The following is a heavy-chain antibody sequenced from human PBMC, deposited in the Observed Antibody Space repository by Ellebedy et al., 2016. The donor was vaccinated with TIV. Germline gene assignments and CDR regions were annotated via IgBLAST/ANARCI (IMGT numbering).Heavy chain of an antibody. CDR1: GYTFTSYY. V-gene: IGHV1-46*01. D-gene: IGHD3-10*01. J-gene: IGHJ5*02. Sequence: ASVKVSXXASGYTFTSYYMHWVRQAPGQGLEWMGIINPSGGSTSYAQKFQGRVTITADKSTSTAYMELSSLRSEDTAVYYCARVVQYYGSGRNNWFDPWGQGTLVTVSS. CDR3: ARVVQYYGSGRNNWFDP. CDR2: INPSGGST.